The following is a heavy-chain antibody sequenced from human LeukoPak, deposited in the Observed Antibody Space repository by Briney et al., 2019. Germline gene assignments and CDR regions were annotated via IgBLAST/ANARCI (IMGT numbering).Heavy chain of an antibody. CDR1: GYSFIDYY. D-gene: IGHD2-8*01. Sequence: ASVKVSCKTSGYSFIDYYIHWMRQAPGQGLEWMGWINPNSGDRKYSQKFQGRVAMTRDTSITTAYMELSSLRSDDTAVYYCARVPLRRVSSCTNGVCYPYYSDYWGQGTLVTVTS. CDR2: INPNSGDR. CDR3: ARVPLRRVSSCTNGVCYPYYSDY. V-gene: IGHV1-2*02. J-gene: IGHJ4*02.